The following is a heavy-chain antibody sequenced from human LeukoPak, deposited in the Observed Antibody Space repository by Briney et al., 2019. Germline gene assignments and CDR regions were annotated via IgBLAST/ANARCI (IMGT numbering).Heavy chain of an antibody. V-gene: IGHV1-46*01. CDR2: INPSGGST. D-gene: IGHD3-22*01. CDR1: GYTFTSYY. Sequence: GASVKVSCKASGYTFTSYYMHWVRQAPGQGLEWMGIINPSGGSTSYAQKFQGRVTMTRDTSTSTVYMELSRLRSEDTAVYYCARDYWGGLLAYWGQGTLVTVSS. J-gene: IGHJ4*02. CDR3: ARDYWGGLLAY.